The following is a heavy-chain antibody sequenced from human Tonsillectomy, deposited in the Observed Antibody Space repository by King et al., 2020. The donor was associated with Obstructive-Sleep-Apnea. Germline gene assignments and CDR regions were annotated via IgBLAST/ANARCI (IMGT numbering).Heavy chain of an antibody. D-gene: IGHD4-23*01. V-gene: IGHV3-30*18. CDR3: AKELSDYGDKDGWYFDL. CDR1: GFTFSSYG. Sequence: QLVQSGGGVVQPGRSLRLSCAASGFTFSSYGMHWVRQAPGKGLEWVAVISYDGTNKYHADSVNGRFTVSRDNSKNTLYLQMNSLRTEDTAVYYCAKELSDYGDKDGWYFDLWGRGTLVTVSS. J-gene: IGHJ2*01. CDR2: ISYDGTNK.